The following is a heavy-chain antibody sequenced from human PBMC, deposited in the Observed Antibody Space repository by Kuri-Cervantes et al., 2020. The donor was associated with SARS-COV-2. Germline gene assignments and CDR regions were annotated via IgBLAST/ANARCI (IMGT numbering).Heavy chain of an antibody. CDR3: AKGISWFGELNIGVPYYYGMDV. Sequence: GGSLRLSCAASGFTFSSYAVSWVRQAPGKGLEWVSAISGSGGSTYYADSVKGRFTISRDNSKNTLYLQMNSLRAEDTAVYYCAKGISWFGELNIGVPYYYGMDVWGQGTTVTVSS. J-gene: IGHJ6*02. V-gene: IGHV3-23*01. D-gene: IGHD3-10*01. CDR2: ISGSGGST. CDR1: GFTFSSYA.